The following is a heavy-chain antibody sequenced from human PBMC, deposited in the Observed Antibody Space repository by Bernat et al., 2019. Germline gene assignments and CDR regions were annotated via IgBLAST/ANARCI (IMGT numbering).Heavy chain of an antibody. CDR2: ISSSSTYI. CDR3: ARNYDVLSGYYNAFDI. J-gene: IGHJ3*02. Sequence: EVQLVESGGGLVRPGGSRRLSCAASGFTFSSYSMNWVRQAPGEGLEWVSSISSSSTYIYYADSVMGRFTISRDNAKNSLYLQMSSLRAEDTAVYYCARNYDVLSGYYNAFDIWGQGTMVTVSS. V-gene: IGHV3-21*01. D-gene: IGHD3-9*01. CDR1: GFTFSSYS.